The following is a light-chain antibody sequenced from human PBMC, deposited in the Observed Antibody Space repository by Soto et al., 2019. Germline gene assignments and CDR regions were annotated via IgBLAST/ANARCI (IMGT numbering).Light chain of an antibody. V-gene: IGLV7-46*01. Sequence: QTVVTQEPSLTVSPGGTVTLTCGTSTGTVTSGHYPYWLQQKAGQAPRTLIYNTDKRQSWTPARFSGSLLGGKAALTVSGAQPEDEAEYYCLLSFYGARVFGTGTKVTVL. CDR2: NTD. CDR3: LLSFYGARV. J-gene: IGLJ1*01. CDR1: TGTVTSGHY.